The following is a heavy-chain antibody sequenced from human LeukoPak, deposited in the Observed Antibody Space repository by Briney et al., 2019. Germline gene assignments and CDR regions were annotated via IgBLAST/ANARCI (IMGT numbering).Heavy chain of an antibody. CDR3: GRGNYYDSSGYDY. D-gene: IGHD3-22*01. CDR2: IILIFGTA. J-gene: IGHJ4*02. CDR1: GDTFSIYA. V-gene: IGHV1-69*13. Sequence: SVKLSCKASGDTFSIYAISWVRHAPGQGLEWMGRIILIFGTANYYQQSQGRGTITADETTKTAYMELSSLRSEATAAVYCGRGNYYDSSGYDYWGQGTLVTVSS.